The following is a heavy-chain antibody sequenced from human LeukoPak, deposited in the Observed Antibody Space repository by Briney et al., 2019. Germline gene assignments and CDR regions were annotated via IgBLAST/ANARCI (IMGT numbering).Heavy chain of an antibody. D-gene: IGHD6-19*01. Sequence: GRSLRLSCAASGFTLSDYYMSWIRQAPGKGLEWVSYISSSSSYTNYADSVKGRFTISRDNAKNSLYLQMNGLRAEDTAVYYCARDSGIAVAGIYYYYYGMDVWGQGTTVTVSS. CDR2: ISSSSSYT. V-gene: IGHV3-11*06. CDR3: ARDSGIAVAGIYYYYYGMDV. CDR1: GFTLSDYY. J-gene: IGHJ6*02.